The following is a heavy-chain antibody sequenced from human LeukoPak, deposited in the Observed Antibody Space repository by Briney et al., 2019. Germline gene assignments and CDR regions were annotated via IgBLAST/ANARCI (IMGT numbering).Heavy chain of an antibody. Sequence: GASVKVSCKASGYTFTGYYMHWVRQAPGQGLEWMGWINPNSGGTNYAQKFQGRVTMTRDTSISTAYMELSRLRSDDTAVYYCARGFSQYYYDSSGYGIDLDYWGQGTLVTVSS. CDR3: ARGFSQYYYDSSGYGIDLDY. CDR2: INPNSGGT. D-gene: IGHD3-22*01. CDR1: GYTFTGYY. V-gene: IGHV1-2*02. J-gene: IGHJ4*02.